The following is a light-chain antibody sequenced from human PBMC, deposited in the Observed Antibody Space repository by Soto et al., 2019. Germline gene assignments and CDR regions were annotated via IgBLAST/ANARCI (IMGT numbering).Light chain of an antibody. CDR3: QQYGSSPRT. V-gene: IGKV3-20*01. J-gene: IGKJ1*01. Sequence: EMVLTQSPGTLSLSPGEGATLSCRASQSFSSSYLGWYQQKPGQAPRLLIYAASSRATGIPDRFSGSGSGADFTLTISRLEPEDFAVYYCQQYGSSPRTFGQGTKV. CDR2: AAS. CDR1: QSFSSSY.